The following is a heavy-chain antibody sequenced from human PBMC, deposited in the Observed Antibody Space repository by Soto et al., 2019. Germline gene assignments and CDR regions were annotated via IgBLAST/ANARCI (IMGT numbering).Heavy chain of an antibody. V-gene: IGHV4-59*01. J-gene: IGHJ3*02. CDR1: GGSISSYY. Sequence: XGTLSLTCTVSGGSISSYYWSWIRQPPGKGLEWIGYIYYSGSTNYNPSLKSRVTISVDTSKNQFSLKLSSVTAADTAVYYCARILQGQDAFDIWGQGTMVTVS. CDR2: IYYSGST. D-gene: IGHD4-4*01. CDR3: ARILQGQDAFDI.